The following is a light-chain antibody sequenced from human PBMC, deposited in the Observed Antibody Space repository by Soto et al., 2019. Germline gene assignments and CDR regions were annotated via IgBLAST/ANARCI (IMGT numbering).Light chain of an antibody. CDR2: GAS. CDR1: QSLSSNF. V-gene: IGKV3-20*01. Sequence: EIVLTQSPATLSLSPGERATLSFRASQSLSSNFLAWYQQKPGQPPRLLIYGASSRATGIPDRFSGSGSGTDFTLTISRLEPEDFAVFYCQQYGGSPWTFGQGTKV. CDR3: QQYGGSPWT. J-gene: IGKJ1*01.